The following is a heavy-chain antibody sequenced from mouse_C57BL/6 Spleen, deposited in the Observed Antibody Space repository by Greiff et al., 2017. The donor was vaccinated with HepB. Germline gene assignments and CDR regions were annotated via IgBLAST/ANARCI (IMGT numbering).Heavy chain of an antibody. J-gene: IGHJ2*01. CDR1: GYTFTDYY. D-gene: IGHD1-1*01. Sequence: VQLQQSGAELVRPGASVKLSCKASGYTFTDYYINWVKQRPGQGLEWIARIYPGSGNTYYNEKFKGKATLTAEKSSSTAYMQLSSLTSEDSAVYFCARWITTVVADYFDYWGQGTTLTVSS. V-gene: IGHV1-76*01. CDR2: IYPGSGNT. CDR3: ARWITTVVADYFDY.